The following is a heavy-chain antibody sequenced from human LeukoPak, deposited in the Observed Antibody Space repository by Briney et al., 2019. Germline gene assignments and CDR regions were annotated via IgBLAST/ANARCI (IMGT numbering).Heavy chain of an antibody. CDR3: ARESRNFPIRRKFYDFWSGYSSGYFDY. J-gene: IGHJ4*02. CDR2: ISSSSSYI. CDR1: GFAFSSFG. Sequence: GGSLRLSCAASGFAFSSFGMSWVRQAPGKGLEWVSSISSSSSYIYYADSVKGRFTISRDNAKNSLYLQMNSLRAEDTAVYYCARESRNFPIRRKFYDFWSGYSSGYFDYWGQGTLVTVSS. V-gene: IGHV3-21*01. D-gene: IGHD3-3*01.